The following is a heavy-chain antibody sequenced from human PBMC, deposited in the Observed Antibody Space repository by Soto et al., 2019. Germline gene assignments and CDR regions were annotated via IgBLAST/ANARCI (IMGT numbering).Heavy chain of an antibody. D-gene: IGHD3-22*01. CDR1: GFTFSSYT. V-gene: IGHV3-23*01. Sequence: EVQLLESGGGLVQPGGSRRLSCAASGFTFSSYTMTWVRQAPGKGPEWVSSISGNGESTKYADSVKGRFTISRDNSKSTLYLQINSLRAEDTAVYYCARSRIVMIVVVVPDFFDSWGQVALVTVSS. J-gene: IGHJ4*02. CDR2: ISGNGEST. CDR3: ARSRIVMIVVVVPDFFDS.